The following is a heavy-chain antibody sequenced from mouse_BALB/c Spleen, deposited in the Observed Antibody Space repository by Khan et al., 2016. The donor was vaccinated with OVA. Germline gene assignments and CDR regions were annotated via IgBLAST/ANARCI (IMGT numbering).Heavy chain of an antibody. V-gene: IGHV2-6*02. CDR1: GFSLTNYG. CDR3: ARGNFYAMDY. D-gene: IGHD2-1*01. J-gene: IGHJ4*01. CDR2: IWSDGFT. Sequence: QVQLKESGPGLVAPSQSLSITCTVSGFSLTNYGVHWVRQPPGKGLEWLVVIWSDGFTTYNSSFKSRLSISKDNSKSQVFLKMNSLQTDDSAMCYCARGNFYAMDYWGQGTAVTVSS.